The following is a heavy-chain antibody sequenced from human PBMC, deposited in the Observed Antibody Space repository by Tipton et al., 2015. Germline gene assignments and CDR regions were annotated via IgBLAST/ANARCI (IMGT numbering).Heavy chain of an antibody. D-gene: IGHD3-9*01. CDR1: GGTFSRHA. J-gene: IGHJ6*02. Sequence: QSGAEVKKPGSSVKVSCKASGGTFSRHAISWVRQAPGQGLEWMGGIIPIFATANYAQKFQGRVTITADESTSTAYMELSSLRSEDTAVYYCARDYYDILTGYPLHEYYYYYNGMDVWGQGTTVTVSS. CDR3: ARDYYDILTGYPLHEYYYYYNGMDV. CDR2: IIPIFATA. V-gene: IGHV1-69*01.